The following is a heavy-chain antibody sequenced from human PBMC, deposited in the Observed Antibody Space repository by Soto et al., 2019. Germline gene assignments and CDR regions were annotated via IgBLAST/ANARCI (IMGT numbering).Heavy chain of an antibody. Sequence: QVQLVQSGAEVGKPGASVKVSCKASGYTFTSYDINWVRQASGQGLEWMGWMNPNSGNTGSAQRFQRRLTMTRNTSINTAYMELTSLTSEDAAGYYCARVHTVTTYFDVWGRGTLVAVSS. CDR2: MNPNSGNT. D-gene: IGHD4-17*01. J-gene: IGHJ2*01. CDR1: GYTFTSYD. V-gene: IGHV1-8*01. CDR3: ARVHTVTTYFDV.